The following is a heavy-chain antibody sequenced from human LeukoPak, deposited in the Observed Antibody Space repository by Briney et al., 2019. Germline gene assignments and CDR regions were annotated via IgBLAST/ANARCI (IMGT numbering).Heavy chain of an antibody. Sequence: ASVKVSCEPSGYTFSTYGISWVRQAPGQGLEWMGWISTYNGNTYYALKLQGRVTMTTDTSTSTAYMELRSLRSDDTAVYYCAREKTRLAAGDAFDIWGQGTMVTVSS. V-gene: IGHV1-18*01. CDR2: ISTYNGNT. CDR3: AREKTRLAAGDAFDI. J-gene: IGHJ3*02. CDR1: GYTFSTYG. D-gene: IGHD6-13*01.